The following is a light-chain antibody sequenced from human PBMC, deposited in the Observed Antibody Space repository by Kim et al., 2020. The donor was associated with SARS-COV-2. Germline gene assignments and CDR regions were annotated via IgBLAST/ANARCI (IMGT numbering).Light chain of an antibody. CDR2: FND. Sequence: PGETAMTVGGGATFAAKNVPWYQHRPGLAPVLVIYFNDDRPSGIPDRFSGSNSGNTAALTIASVEAGDEADYFCQVCDGSEDHPVFGGGTQLTVL. CDR1: TFAAKN. J-gene: IGLJ3*02. CDR3: QVCDGSEDHPV. V-gene: IGLV3-21*04.